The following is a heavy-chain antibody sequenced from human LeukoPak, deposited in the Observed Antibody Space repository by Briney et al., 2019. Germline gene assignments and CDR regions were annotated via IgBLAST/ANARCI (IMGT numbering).Heavy chain of an antibody. D-gene: IGHD6-19*01. Sequence: GGSLRLSCAASGFIFNNYWMHWVRQTPGEGPLWLSRINGDGSSTSYTHSVQGRFIISRDNAKNTLYLQMNSLRAEDTAVYYCTRQWHTPSDYWGQGTLVTVSS. J-gene: IGHJ4*02. CDR3: TRQWHTPSDY. CDR1: GFIFNNYW. V-gene: IGHV3-74*01. CDR2: INGDGSST.